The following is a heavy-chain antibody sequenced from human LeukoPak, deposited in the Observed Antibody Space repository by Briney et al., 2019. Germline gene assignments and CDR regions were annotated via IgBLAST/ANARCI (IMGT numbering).Heavy chain of an antibody. CDR3: ARASYYDPPRAHYYYMDV. D-gene: IGHD3-3*01. CDR1: GGSISSYY. CDR2: IYTSGST. V-gene: IGHV4-4*09. Sequence: SETLSLTCTVSGGSISSYYWSWIRQPPGKGLEWIAYIYTSGSTNYNPSLTSRVTISVDTSNNQFSLKLSSVTAADTAVYYCARASYYDPPRAHYYYMDVWGKGTTVTVSS. J-gene: IGHJ6*03.